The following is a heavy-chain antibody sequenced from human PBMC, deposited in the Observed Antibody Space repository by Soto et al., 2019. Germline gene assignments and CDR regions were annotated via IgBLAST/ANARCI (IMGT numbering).Heavy chain of an antibody. J-gene: IGHJ4*02. D-gene: IGHD2-2*02. CDR3: AKDAKLCSSTSCYTQV. V-gene: IGHV3-23*01. Sequence: EVQLLESGGGLVQPGGSLRLSCAASGFTFSSYAMSWVRQAPGKGLEWVSAISGSGGSTYYADSVKGRFTISRDNSKNTLYLQMNSLRAEDTAVYYCAKDAKLCSSTSCYTQVWGQGTLVTVSS. CDR2: ISGSGGST. CDR1: GFTFSSYA.